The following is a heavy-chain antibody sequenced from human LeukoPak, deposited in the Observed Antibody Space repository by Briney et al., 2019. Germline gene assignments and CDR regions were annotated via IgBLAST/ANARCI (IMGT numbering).Heavy chain of an antibody. CDR2: INPNSGDT. CDR1: GYTFAGYY. CDR3: ARGVAAVVNWFDP. D-gene: IGHD6-25*01. V-gene: IGHV1-2*02. J-gene: IGHJ5*02. Sequence: ASVTVSCQASGYTFAGYYMHWVRQAPGQGLEWMGWINPNSGDTNNAQKFQGRVTMTSDTSISTAYMELSRLRSDDTAVYYCARGVAAVVNWFDPWGQGTLVTVSS.